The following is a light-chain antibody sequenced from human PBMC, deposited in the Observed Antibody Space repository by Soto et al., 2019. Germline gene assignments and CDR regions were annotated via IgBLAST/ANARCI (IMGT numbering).Light chain of an antibody. CDR1: QSVSSY. J-gene: IGKJ4*01. CDR2: DAS. V-gene: IGKV3-11*01. Sequence: EIVLTQSPATLSLSPGERATLSCRASQSVSSYLAWYQQKPGQAPRLLIYDASNRATGIPARFSGSGSGTDFTLTISSLEPEDFAVYYCQQRSNWTPFCGGTKVEIK. CDR3: QQRSNWTP.